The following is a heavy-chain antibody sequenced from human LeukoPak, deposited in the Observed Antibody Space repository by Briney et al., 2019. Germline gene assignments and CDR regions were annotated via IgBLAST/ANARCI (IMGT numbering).Heavy chain of an antibody. D-gene: IGHD6-19*01. CDR2: ISGSGGNT. J-gene: IGHJ4*02. CDR1: GFTFSSYA. Sequence: GGSLRLSCAASGFTFSSYAMTWVRQAPGKGLEWVSGISGSGGNTYYADSVRGRLSISRDNSKNTLYLQVNSLRAEDTAVYYCAKDHGSGWYGFGGNWGQGTLVTVSS. V-gene: IGHV3-23*01. CDR3: AKDHGSGWYGFGGN.